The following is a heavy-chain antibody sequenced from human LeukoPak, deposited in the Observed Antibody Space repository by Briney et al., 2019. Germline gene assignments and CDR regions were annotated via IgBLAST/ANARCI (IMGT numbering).Heavy chain of an antibody. Sequence: GGSLRLSCAASGFTFDDYAKHWVRQAPGKGLEWVSGISWNSGSIGYADSVKGRFTISRDNAKNSLYLQMNSLRAEDTALYYCASAAGSYYYYYGMDVWGQGTTVTVSS. CDR1: GFTFDDYA. J-gene: IGHJ6*02. CDR2: ISWNSGSI. CDR3: ASAAGSYYYYYGMDV. D-gene: IGHD6-13*01. V-gene: IGHV3-9*01.